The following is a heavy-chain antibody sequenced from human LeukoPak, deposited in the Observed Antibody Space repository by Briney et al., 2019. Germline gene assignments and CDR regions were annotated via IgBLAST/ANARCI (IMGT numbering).Heavy chain of an antibody. Sequence: GGSLRLSCATSGFTFSSYEMNWVRQAPGKGLKWVSYISSSGSTIYYADSVKGRFTISRDNAKNSLYLQMNSLRAEDTAVYYCAELGITMIGGVWGKGTTVTISS. CDR1: GFTFSSYE. D-gene: IGHD3-10*02. V-gene: IGHV3-48*03. CDR3: AELGITMIGGV. CDR2: ISSSGSTI. J-gene: IGHJ6*04.